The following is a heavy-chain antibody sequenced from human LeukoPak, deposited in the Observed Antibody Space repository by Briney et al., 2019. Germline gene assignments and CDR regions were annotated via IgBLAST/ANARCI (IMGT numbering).Heavy chain of an antibody. CDR3: AKYGLYDILTGYSSSHFDY. Sequence: GGSLRLSCAASGFTFSGYAMSWVRQAPGKGLVWVSAISGSGGSTYYADSVKGRFTIPRDNSKNTLYLQMNSLRAEDTAVYYCAKYGLYDILTGYSSSHFDYWGQGTLVTVSS. J-gene: IGHJ4*02. CDR2: ISGSGGST. CDR1: GFTFSGYA. V-gene: IGHV3-23*01. D-gene: IGHD3-9*01.